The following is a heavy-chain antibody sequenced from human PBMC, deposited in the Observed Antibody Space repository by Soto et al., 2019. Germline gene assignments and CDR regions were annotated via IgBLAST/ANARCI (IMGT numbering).Heavy chain of an antibody. Sequence: EVQLVESGGGLVQPGGSLRLSCAASGFTFSTYWMHWVRQVPGKGLVWVSRIGRDGRCTNYADSVKGRFTVYRDNAKSTAYLTTNNLRAEDTAVYYCARDPSNSVDTWGEGTLVTASA. J-gene: IGHJ5*02. CDR2: IGRDGRCT. CDR3: ARDPSNSVDT. D-gene: IGHD4-4*01. V-gene: IGHV3-74*01. CDR1: GFTFSTYW.